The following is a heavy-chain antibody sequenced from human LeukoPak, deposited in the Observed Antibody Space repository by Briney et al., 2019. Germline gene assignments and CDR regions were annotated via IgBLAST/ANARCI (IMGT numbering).Heavy chain of an antibody. D-gene: IGHD1-7*01. CDR3: ARTGTTGRYFDL. CDR2: IYTSGST. V-gene: IGHV4-61*02. Sequence: SETLSLTCTVSGGSISSGSYYWSWIRQPAGKGLEWIGRIYTSGSTNYNPSLKSRVTMSVDTSKDQFSLKLSSVTAADTAVYYCARTGTTGRYFDLWGRGTLVTVSS. J-gene: IGHJ2*01. CDR1: GGSISSGSYY.